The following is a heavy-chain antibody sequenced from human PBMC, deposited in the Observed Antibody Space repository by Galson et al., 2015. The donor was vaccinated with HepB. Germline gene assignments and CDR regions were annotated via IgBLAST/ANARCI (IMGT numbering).Heavy chain of an antibody. V-gene: IGHV4-4*07. Sequence: KGLERIGRIYSSGSTNYNSHPSLEGRVTMSIDTSKKQFSLKLRSVTAADTAVYYCASTYSSDSGGYYYLNFWGPGTLVTVSS. CDR3: ASTYSSDSGGYYYLNF. J-gene: IGHJ4*02. D-gene: IGHD3-22*01. CDR2: IYSSGST.